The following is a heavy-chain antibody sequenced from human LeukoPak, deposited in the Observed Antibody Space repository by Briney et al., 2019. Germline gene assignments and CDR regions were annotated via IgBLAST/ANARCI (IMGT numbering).Heavy chain of an antibody. Sequence: PSETLSLTCAVSGGSFSSSNWWSWVRQSPGMGLEWIGDIYHSGSTNYNPSLKSRVTISVDKSKNQFSLKLSSVTAADTAVYYCASFYDYVWGSYRSPPAHWGQGTLVTVSS. V-gene: IGHV4-4*02. J-gene: IGHJ4*02. CDR1: GGSFSSSNW. CDR2: IYHSGST. CDR3: ASFYDYVWGSYRSPPAH. D-gene: IGHD3-16*02.